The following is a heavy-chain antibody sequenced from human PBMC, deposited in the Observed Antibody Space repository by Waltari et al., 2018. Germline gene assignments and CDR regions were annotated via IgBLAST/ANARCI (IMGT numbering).Heavy chain of an antibody. Sequence: QVQLQESGPGLVKPSQTLSLTCTVSGASISSGDDHWNWIRQPPGKGLEWIGYVYYSGSTYYNPSLKSRLTISVDTSKNQFYLHLNSVTAADTAVYYCARADYYYDKNWFDPWGQGTPVTVSS. CDR1: GASISSGDDH. CDR3: ARADYYYDKNWFDP. J-gene: IGHJ5*02. V-gene: IGHV4-30-4*08. CDR2: VYYSGST. D-gene: IGHD3-22*01.